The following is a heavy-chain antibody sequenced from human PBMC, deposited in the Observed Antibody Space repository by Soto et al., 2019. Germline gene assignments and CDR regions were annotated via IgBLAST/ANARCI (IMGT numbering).Heavy chain of an antibody. CDR3: ARQDYGDYVGGLDY. CDR2: IYHSGST. J-gene: IGHJ4*02. CDR1: SGSLSSSNW. D-gene: IGHD4-17*01. V-gene: IGHV4-4*02. Sequence: QVQLQESGPGLVKPSGTLFLTCAVSSGSLSSSNWWSWVRQPPGKGLEWIGEIYHSGSTNYHPSLKSRVTISVDKSKNQFSLKLSSVTAADTAVYYCARQDYGDYVGGLDYWGQGTMVTVSS.